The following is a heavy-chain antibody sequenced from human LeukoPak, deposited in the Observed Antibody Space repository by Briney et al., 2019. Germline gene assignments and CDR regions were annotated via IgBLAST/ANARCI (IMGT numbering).Heavy chain of an antibody. D-gene: IGHD5-18*01. CDR1: GFIFRTYA. V-gene: IGHV3-23*01. J-gene: IGHJ4*02. CDR3: AKRGYNYDYDY. Sequence: GGSLRLSCAASGFIFRTYAMSWVRQAPGRGLEWVSALSGSGDKTFYADSVKGRFTISRDNPKNTLYLQMNSLRAEDTAVYYCAKRGYNYDYDYWGQGTLVTVSS. CDR2: LSGSGDKT.